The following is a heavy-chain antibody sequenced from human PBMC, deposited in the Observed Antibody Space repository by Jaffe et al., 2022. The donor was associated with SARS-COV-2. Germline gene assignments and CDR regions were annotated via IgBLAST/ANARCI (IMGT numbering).Heavy chain of an antibody. CDR1: GLIVSHHY. Sequence: EVQLVESGGGLVQPGGSLRLSCAASGLIVSHHYMTWVRQAPGKGLEWVSVIDGHQDTYYADSVKGRFTVSRDNSGNTVFLQMHSLRTDDTAVYYCARYCSAISCQWGGAFDTWGQGTMVTVSS. D-gene: IGHD2-2*01. CDR2: IDGHQDT. V-gene: IGHV3-66*02. CDR3: ARYCSAISCQWGGAFDT. J-gene: IGHJ3*02.